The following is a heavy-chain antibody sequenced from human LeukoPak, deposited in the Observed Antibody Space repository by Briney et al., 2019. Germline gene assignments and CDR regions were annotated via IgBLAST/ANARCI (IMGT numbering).Heavy chain of an antibody. V-gene: IGHV3-23*01. CDR1: GFIFSNYA. CDR3: AKWGDYDVLTGYYVSDF. CDR2: ISGRSDNT. J-gene: IGHJ4*02. Sequence: PGASLRLSCAASGFIFSNYAMYWVRQAPGKGLEWGSAISGRSDNTYYADSVKGRFTLSRDSSKNTLYLQMNSLRADDTAVYYCAKWGDYDVLTGYYVSDFWGQGTLVTVSS. D-gene: IGHD3-9*01.